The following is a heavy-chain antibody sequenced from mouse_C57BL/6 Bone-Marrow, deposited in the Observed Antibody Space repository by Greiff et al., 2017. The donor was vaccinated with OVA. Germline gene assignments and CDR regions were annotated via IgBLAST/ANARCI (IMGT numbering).Heavy chain of an antibody. J-gene: IGHJ2*01. D-gene: IGHD2-2*01. CDR1: GFTFSSYG. CDR3: ARQGGYD. CDR2: ISSGGSYT. V-gene: IGHV5-6*01. Sequence: EVQVVESGGDLVKPGGSLKLSCAASGFTFSSYGMSWVRQTPDKRLEWVATISSGGSYTYYPDSVKGRFTISRDNAKNTLYLQMSSLKSEDTAMYYCARQGGYDGGQGTTLTVSS.